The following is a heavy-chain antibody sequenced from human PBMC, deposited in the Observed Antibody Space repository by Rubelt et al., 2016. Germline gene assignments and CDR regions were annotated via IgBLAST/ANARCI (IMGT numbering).Heavy chain of an antibody. Sequence: QVQLQQWGAGLLKPSETLSLTCAVYGGSFSGYYWSWIRQPPGKGLEWIGEISHSGSTNYNPSLKSRVTIPVATSKNQFSLKLSSVTAADTAVYYCATTEQSWEGPSKFFPHWGQGTPVTVSS. CDR2: ISHSGST. CDR1: GGSFSGYY. D-gene: IGHD1-26*01. V-gene: IGHV4-34*01. CDR3: ATTEQSWEGPSKFFPH. J-gene: IGHJ1*01.